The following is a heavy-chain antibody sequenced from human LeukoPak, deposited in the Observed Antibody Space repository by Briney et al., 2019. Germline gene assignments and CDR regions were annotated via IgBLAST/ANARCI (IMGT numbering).Heavy chain of an antibody. V-gene: IGHV3-9*01. CDR1: GFTFDDYA. CDR3: AKSSLVGEYYYYFDY. J-gene: IGHJ4*02. CDR2: ISWNSGSI. Sequence: GGSLRLSCAASGFTFDDYAMHWVRHAPGKGLEWVSGISWNSGSIGYADSVKGRFTISRDNAKNSLYLQMNSLRAEDTALYYCAKSSLVGEYYYYFDYWGQGTLVTVSS. D-gene: IGHD2/OR15-2a*01.